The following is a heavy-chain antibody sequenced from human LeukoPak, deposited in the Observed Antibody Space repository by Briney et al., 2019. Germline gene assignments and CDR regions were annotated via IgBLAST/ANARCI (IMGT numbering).Heavy chain of an antibody. V-gene: IGHV4-31*03. CDR1: GGSISGGGYY. Sequence: SETLSLTCTVSGGSISGGGYYWSWTRRHPGKGLEWIGYIYYSGSTYYNPSLKSRVTISVDTSKNQFSLKLSSVTAADTAVYYCASLSSTSSEGGIDYWGQGTLVTVSS. J-gene: IGHJ4*02. D-gene: IGHD2/OR15-2a*01. CDR2: IYYSGST. CDR3: ASLSSTSSEGGIDY.